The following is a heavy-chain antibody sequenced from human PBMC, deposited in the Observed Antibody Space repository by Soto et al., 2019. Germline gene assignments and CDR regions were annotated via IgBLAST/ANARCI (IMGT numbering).Heavy chain of an antibody. D-gene: IGHD2-2*02. CDR3: ARVRFQVLYGKPYFDS. CDR1: GGSIPTGGSY. Sequence: NPSETLSLTCTVSGGSIPTGGSYWSWLRQHPGKGLEGIGNIYHSGNTYYNPSLKSRLTISVDTSKNHFSLMVDSVTAADTAVYYRARVRFQVLYGKPYFDSWGQGTLVTVSS. CDR2: IYHSGNT. J-gene: IGHJ4*02. V-gene: IGHV4-31*03.